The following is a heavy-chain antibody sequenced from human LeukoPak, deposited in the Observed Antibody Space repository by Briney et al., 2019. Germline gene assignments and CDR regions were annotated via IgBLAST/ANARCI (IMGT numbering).Heavy chain of an antibody. D-gene: IGHD3-22*01. Sequence: PGGSLRLSCAASGFTFSSYAMSWVRQAPGRGLEWVSGISGSGGSTYYADSVKGRFTISRDNSKNTLYLQMNSLRAEGTAVYYCAKPRSDYYYSAFDYWGQGTLVTVSS. CDR1: GFTFSSYA. CDR2: ISGSGGST. CDR3: AKPRSDYYYSAFDY. J-gene: IGHJ4*02. V-gene: IGHV3-23*01.